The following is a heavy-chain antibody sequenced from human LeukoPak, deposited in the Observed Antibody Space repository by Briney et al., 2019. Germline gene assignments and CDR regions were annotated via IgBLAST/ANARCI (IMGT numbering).Heavy chain of an antibody. J-gene: IGHJ6*02. CDR3: AKVAHYYYGMDV. CDR2: ISGSGGAT. CDR1: GFTFSSYA. V-gene: IGHV3-23*01. Sequence: PGGSLRLSCAASGFTFSSYAMTWVRQAPGKGLEWVSGISGSGGATYHADSAKGRFTISRDNSKNTLYLQMNSLRAEDTAVYYCAKVAHYYYGMDVWGQGTTVTVSS.